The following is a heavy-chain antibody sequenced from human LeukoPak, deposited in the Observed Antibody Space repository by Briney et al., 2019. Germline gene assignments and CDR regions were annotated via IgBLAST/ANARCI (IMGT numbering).Heavy chain of an antibody. D-gene: IGHD2-15*01. CDR3: GGYCSGGSCSVYYYGMDV. CDR2: ISSSSSTI. V-gene: IGHV3-48*04. CDR1: GFTFSTYS. Sequence: GGSLRLSCAASGFTFSTYSMNWVRQAPGKGLEWVSYISSSSSTIYYADSVKGRFTISRDNAKNSLYLQMNSLRAEDTAVYYCGGYCSGGSCSVYYYGMDVWGQGTTVTVSS. J-gene: IGHJ6*02.